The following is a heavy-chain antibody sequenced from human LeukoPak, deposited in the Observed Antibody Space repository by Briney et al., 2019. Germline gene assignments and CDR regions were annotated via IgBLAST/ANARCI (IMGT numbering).Heavy chain of an antibody. V-gene: IGHV3-30*02. J-gene: IGHJ4*02. CDR2: IRYDGSNK. CDR1: GFTFSSYG. CDR3: AKGRSYCSSTSCLTLDY. D-gene: IGHD2-2*01. Sequence: PGGSLRLSCAASGFTFSSYGMHWVRQAPGKGLEWVAFIRYDGSNKYYADSVKGRFTISRDNSKNTLCLQMNSLRAEDTAVYYCAKGRSYCSSTSCLTLDYCGQGTLVTVSS.